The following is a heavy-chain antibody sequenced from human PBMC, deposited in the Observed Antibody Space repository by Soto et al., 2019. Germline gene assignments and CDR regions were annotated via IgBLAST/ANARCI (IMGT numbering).Heavy chain of an antibody. J-gene: IGHJ3*02. V-gene: IGHV1-69*06. CDR2: IIPIFGTA. CDR1: GGTFSSYA. Sequence: SVKVSCKASGGTFSSYAISWVRQAPGRGLEWMGGIIPIFGTANYAQKFQGRVTITADKSTSTAYMELSSLRSEDTAVYYCARDQPYGSGSHHDAFDIWGQGTMVTVSS. D-gene: IGHD3-10*01. CDR3: ARDQPYGSGSHHDAFDI.